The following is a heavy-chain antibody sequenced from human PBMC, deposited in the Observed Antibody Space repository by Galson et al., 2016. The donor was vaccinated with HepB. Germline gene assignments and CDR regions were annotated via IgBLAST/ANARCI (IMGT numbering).Heavy chain of an antibody. V-gene: IGHV4-59*01. CDR1: GGSIINYY. J-gene: IGHJ3*01. Sequence: LSLTCTVSGGSIINYYWSWIRQPPGKGLEWIAYIDHSGGIKYNPSLQSRVTLSVDTSKNQFSLKLSSMTAADTAVYYCARDRLPAAAPWVAFDLWGQGTMVTVSS. D-gene: IGHD2-2*01. CDR3: ARDRLPAAAPWVAFDL. CDR2: IDHSGGI.